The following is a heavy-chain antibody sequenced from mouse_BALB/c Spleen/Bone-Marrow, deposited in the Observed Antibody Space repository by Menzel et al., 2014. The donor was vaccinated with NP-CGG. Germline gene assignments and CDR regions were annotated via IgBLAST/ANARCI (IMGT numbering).Heavy chain of an antibody. D-gene: IGHD1-1*01. J-gene: IGHJ4*01. Sequence: DVKLVESGPSLVKPSQTLSLTCSVTGDSITSGCWNWIRKFPGDKLEYMGYISYSGSTYYNPSLKSRISITRDTSKNQYYLQLNSVTTEDTATYYCARGGGSSYNYAMDYWGQGTSVTVSS. CDR3: ARGGGSSYNYAMDY. V-gene: IGHV3-8*02. CDR2: ISYSGST. CDR1: GDSITSGC.